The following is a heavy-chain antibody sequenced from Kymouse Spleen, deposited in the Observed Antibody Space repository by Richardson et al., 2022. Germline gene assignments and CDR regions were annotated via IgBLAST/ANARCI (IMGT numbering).Heavy chain of an antibody. V-gene: IGHV3-30*18. D-gene: IGHD3-3*01. J-gene: IGHJ6*02. Sequence: QVQLVESGGGVVQPGRSLRLSCAASGFTFSSYGMHWVRQAPGKGLEWVAVISYDGSNKYYADSVKGRFTISRDNSKNTLYLQMNSLRAEDTAVYYCAKEGAFGVVIFYYYYYGMDVWGQGTTVTVSS. CDR3: AKEGAFGVVIFYYYYYGMDV. CDR1: GFTFSSYG. CDR2: ISYDGSNK.